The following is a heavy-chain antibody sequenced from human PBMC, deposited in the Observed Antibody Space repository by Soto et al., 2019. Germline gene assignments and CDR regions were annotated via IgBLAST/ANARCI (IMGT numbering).Heavy chain of an antibody. D-gene: IGHD6-13*01. CDR2: IIPIFGTA. V-gene: IGHV1-69*06. CDR1: GGTFSSYA. Sequence: SVKVSCKASGGTFSSYAISWVRQAPGQGLEWMGGIIPIFGTANYAQKFQGRVTITADKSTSTAYMELSSLRSEDTAVYYCASDGATSSSWTCKNHFDXWGQGTRVTVSX. J-gene: IGHJ4*02. CDR3: ASDGATSSSWTCKNHFDX.